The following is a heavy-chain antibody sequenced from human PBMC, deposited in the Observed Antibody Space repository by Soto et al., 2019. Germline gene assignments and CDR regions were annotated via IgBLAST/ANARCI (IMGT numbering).Heavy chain of an antibody. CDR1: GETLNSNP. CDR2: IVPLSDRT. V-gene: IGHV1-69*01. J-gene: IGHJ4*02. Sequence: QVQLVQSGAEVKKPGSSLKVSCKVFGETLNSNPIGWVRQAPGQGLEWVGGIVPLSDRTNYAQELQGRVTVTADGSTSTVYMELSNLKSDDTAVYYCARKSGRDCHCGGGCFSLDVWGQGSLITVSS. CDR3: ARKSGRDCHCGGGCFSLDV. D-gene: IGHD2-21*02.